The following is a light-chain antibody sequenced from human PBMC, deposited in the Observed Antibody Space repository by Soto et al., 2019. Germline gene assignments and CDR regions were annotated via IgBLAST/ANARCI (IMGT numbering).Light chain of an antibody. CDR3: QQANSFPIT. CDR2: AAS. V-gene: IGKV1D-12*01. CDR1: QGISSW. Sequence: IHMTHSPSSVSASVLYRVTITFLAIQGISSWLAWYQQKPGKAPKLLIYAASSLQSGVPSRFSGSGSGTDFTLTISSLQPEDFATYYCQQANSFPITFGQGTRLEIK. J-gene: IGKJ5*01.